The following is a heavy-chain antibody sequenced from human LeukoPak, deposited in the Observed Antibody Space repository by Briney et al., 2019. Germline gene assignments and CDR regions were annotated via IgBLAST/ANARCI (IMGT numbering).Heavy chain of an antibody. CDR2: ISGSGGST. V-gene: IGHV3-23*01. J-gene: IGHJ4*02. Sequence: GGSLRLSCAASGFTFSSYAMSWVRQAPGKGLEWVSAISGSGGSTYYADSVKGRFTISRDNSKNTLYLQMNSLRAEDTAVYYCAKDRRDYGDYLLIRGYFDYWGQGTLVTVSS. D-gene: IGHD4-17*01. CDR1: GFTFSSYA. CDR3: AKDRRDYGDYLLIRGYFDY.